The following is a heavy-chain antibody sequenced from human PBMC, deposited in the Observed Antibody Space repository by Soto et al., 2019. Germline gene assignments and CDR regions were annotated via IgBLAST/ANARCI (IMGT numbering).Heavy chain of an antibody. V-gene: IGHV3-21*01. CDR2: FISSSSYI. Sequence: PGGSLRLSCAASGFTFSSYSMNWVRQAPGKGLEWVSSFISSSSYIYYADSVKGRFTISRDNAKNSLFLQMNSLRAEDTAVYYCARNLLYVVVTDYYYYGMDVWGQGTTVTVSS. CDR1: GFTFSSYS. J-gene: IGHJ6*02. D-gene: IGHD2-21*02. CDR3: ARNLLYVVVTDYYYYGMDV.